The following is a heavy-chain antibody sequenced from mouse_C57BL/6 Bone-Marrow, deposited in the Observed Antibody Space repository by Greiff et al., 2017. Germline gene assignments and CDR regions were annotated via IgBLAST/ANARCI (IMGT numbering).Heavy chain of an antibody. CDR3: TRRDYYGSSYWYFDV. Sequence: VQLQQSGTVLARPGASVKMSCKTSGYTFTSYWMHWVKQRPGQGLEWIGAIYPGNSDTSYNQKSKGKAKLTAVTSASTAYMELSSLTNEDSAVYYCTRRDYYGSSYWYFDVWGTGTTVTVSS. CDR2: IYPGNSDT. CDR1: GYTFTSYW. V-gene: IGHV1-5*01. D-gene: IGHD1-1*01. J-gene: IGHJ1*03.